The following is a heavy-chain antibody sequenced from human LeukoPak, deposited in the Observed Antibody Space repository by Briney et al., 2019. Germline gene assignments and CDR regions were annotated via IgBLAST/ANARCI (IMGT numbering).Heavy chain of an antibody. V-gene: IGHV3-7*01. J-gene: IGHJ3*02. CDR2: IKQDGSEK. CDR3: ASGDAFDI. Sequence: GGSLRLSCTGSGFTFGDYTMSWVRQAPGKGLEWVANIKQDGSEKYYVDSVKGRFTISRDNAKNSLYLQMNSLRAEDTAVYYCASGDAFDIWGQGTMVTVSS. CDR1: GFTFGDYT.